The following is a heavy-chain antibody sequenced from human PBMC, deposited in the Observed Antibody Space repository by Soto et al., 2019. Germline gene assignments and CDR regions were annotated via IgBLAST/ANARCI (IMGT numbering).Heavy chain of an antibody. D-gene: IGHD2-2*02. Sequence: QVQLQESGPGLVKPSQTLSLTCTVSGGYISSGGYYWSWIRQHPGKVREWIGYNYYSGSTYYNPSLKSRVTTSGDTSKNQFAVKLSSVTAADTAVYYCARLANGYCSSTSCHIRRDNGFDPWGQGTLVTVSS. CDR2: NYYSGST. CDR3: ARLANGYCSSTSCHIRRDNGFDP. J-gene: IGHJ5*02. CDR1: GGYISSGGYY. V-gene: IGHV4-31*03.